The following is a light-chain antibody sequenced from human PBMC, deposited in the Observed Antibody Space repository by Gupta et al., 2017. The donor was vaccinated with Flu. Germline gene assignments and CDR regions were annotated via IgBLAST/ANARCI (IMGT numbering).Light chain of an antibody. CDR2: ENN. CDR1: NLGDKF. Sequence: SYELTQPPSVSVSPGQTAAIACSGDNLGDKFVAWYQQKPGQSPVLVIYENNKRPSGIPERITGSNSGDTATLTNSGTQALYEADYYCQAWDSNTGVFGTGTKVTVL. CDR3: QAWDSNTGV. V-gene: IGLV3-1*01. J-gene: IGLJ1*01.